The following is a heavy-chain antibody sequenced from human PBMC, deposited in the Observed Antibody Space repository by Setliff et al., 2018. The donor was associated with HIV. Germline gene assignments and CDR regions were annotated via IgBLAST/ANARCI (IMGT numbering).Heavy chain of an antibody. V-gene: IGHV1-18*01. D-gene: IGHD2-21*02. CDR2: ISVYNGNI. Sequence: ASVKVSCKASGYTFTSYGISWVRQAPGQGLEWMGWISVYNGNINYAQNLQGRDTMTTDTSTSTAYMELRILRSDDTAVYYCARIYCGGDCYPPNDAFDIWGQGTMVTVSS. J-gene: IGHJ3*02. CDR3: ARIYCGGDCYPPNDAFDI. CDR1: GYTFTSYG.